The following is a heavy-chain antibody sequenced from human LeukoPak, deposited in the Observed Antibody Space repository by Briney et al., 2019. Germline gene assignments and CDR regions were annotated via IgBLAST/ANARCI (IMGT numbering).Heavy chain of an antibody. V-gene: IGHV4-59*01. D-gene: IGHD5-12*01. CDR3: AREVVGYSGYDYFDY. CDR2: IYYSGST. Sequence: SEILSLTCTVSGGSISSYYWSWIRQPPGKGLEWIGHIYYSGSTNYNPSLKSRVTISVDTSKNQFSLKLSSVTAADTAVYYCAREVVGYSGYDYFDYWGQGTLVTVSS. J-gene: IGHJ4*02. CDR1: GGSISSYY.